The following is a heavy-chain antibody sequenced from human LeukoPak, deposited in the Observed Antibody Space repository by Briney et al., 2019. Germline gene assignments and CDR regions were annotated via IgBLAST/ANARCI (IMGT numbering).Heavy chain of an antibody. J-gene: IGHJ4*02. CDR2: IIPIFGTA. CDR3: ARPFTVAATKSDDYGDYLSGIAWGD. CDR1: GGTFSSYA. D-gene: IGHD4-17*01. V-gene: IGHV1-69*01. Sequence: SVKVSCKASGGTFSSYAISWVRQAPGQGLEWMGGIIPIFGTANYAQKLQGRVTITADESTSTAYMELSSLRSEDTAVYYCARPFTVAATKSDDYGDYLSGIAWGDWGQGTLVTVSS.